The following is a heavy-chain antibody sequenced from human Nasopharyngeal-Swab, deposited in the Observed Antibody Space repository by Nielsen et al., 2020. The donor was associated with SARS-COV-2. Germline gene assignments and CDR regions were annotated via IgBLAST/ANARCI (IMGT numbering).Heavy chain of an antibody. Sequence: WIRQPPGKGLEWIGSIYYSGSTYYNPSLKSRVTISVDTSKNQFSLKLSSVTAADTAVYYCARVFWFPYYMDVWGKGTTVTVSS. V-gene: IGHV4-39*07. D-gene: IGHD3-3*01. CDR2: IYYSGST. J-gene: IGHJ6*03. CDR3: ARVFWFPYYMDV.